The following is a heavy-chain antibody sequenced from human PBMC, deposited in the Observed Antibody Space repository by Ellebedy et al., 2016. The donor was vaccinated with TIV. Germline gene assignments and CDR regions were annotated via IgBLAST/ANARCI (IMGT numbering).Heavy chain of an antibody. Sequence: GESLKITCEAFGFSFRSYWMSWVRQAPGKGLECVAKIRQEGDEIYYVESVKGRFTISRDNAKNSLFLQMNSLRVEDTAVYYCARRASYGDYAVQVNPWFDPWGQGTLVTVSS. V-gene: IGHV3-7*01. CDR1: GFSFRSYW. CDR2: IRQEGDEI. D-gene: IGHD4-17*01. CDR3: ARRASYGDYAVQVNPWFDP. J-gene: IGHJ5*02.